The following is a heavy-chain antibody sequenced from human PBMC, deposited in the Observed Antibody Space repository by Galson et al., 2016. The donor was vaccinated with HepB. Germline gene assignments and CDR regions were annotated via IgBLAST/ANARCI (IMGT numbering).Heavy chain of an antibody. CDR1: GFTFSNYG. D-gene: IGHD5-24*01. Sequence: SLRLSCAASGFTFSNYGMHWVRQTPGKGLEWVALIWYDGSKKYYADSVKGRFTISRDNSKNTLYLQRDSLRAEDTAVYYCARDKMRWLQLVYFLDHWGQGTLVTVSS. J-gene: IGHJ4*02. V-gene: IGHV3-33*01. CDR3: ARDKMRWLQLVYFLDH. CDR2: IWYDGSKK.